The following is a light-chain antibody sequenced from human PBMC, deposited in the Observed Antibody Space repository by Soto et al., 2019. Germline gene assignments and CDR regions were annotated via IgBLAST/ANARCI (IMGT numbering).Light chain of an antibody. CDR2: LGS. J-gene: IGKJ4*01. CDR3: MQTLQTPLT. V-gene: IGKV2-28*01. Sequence: DIVMTQSPLSLPVTPGEPASISCRSSQSLLHSNGYNYLDWYLQKPGQSPQLLIYLGSNRASGVPDRFSVSGSGTDFTLSISSVEAEDVFVYYCMQTLQTPLTFGGGTKVDIK. CDR1: QSLLHSNGYNY.